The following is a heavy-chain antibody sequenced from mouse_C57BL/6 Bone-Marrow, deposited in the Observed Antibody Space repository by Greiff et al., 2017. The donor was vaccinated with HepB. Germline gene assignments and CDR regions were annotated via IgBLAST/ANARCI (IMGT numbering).Heavy chain of an antibody. D-gene: IGHD2-4*01. CDR1: GYAFSSSW. CDR2: IYPGDGDT. Sequence: VQLQESGPELVKPGASVKISCKASGYAFSSSWMNWVKQRPGKGLEWIGRIYPGDGDTNYNGKFKGKATLTADKSSSTAYMQLSSLTSEDSAVYFCARRDYDYDWYFDVWGTGTTVTVSS. J-gene: IGHJ1*03. V-gene: IGHV1-82*01. CDR3: ARRDYDYDWYFDV.